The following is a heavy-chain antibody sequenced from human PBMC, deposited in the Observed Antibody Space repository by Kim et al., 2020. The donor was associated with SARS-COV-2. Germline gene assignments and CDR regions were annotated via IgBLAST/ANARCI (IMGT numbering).Heavy chain of an antibody. Sequence: SVKVSCKASGGTFSSYAISWVRQAPGQGLEWMGGIIPIFGTANYAQKFQGRVTITADESTSTAYMELSSLRSEDTAVYYCASSSSSPYYFDYWGQGTLVTVSS. CDR1: GGTFSSYA. D-gene: IGHD6-13*01. CDR3: ASSSSSPYYFDY. CDR2: IIPIFGTA. V-gene: IGHV1-69*13. J-gene: IGHJ4*02.